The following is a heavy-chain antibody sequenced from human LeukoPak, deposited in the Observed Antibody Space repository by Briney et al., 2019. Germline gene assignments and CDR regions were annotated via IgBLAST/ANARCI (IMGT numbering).Heavy chain of an antibody. D-gene: IGHD6-13*01. V-gene: IGHV4-31*03. CDR2: IYYSGST. Sequence: SETLSLTCTVSGGSISSGGYYWSWIRQHPGKGLEWIGYIYYSGSTYYNPSLKSRVTISVDTSKNQFSLKLSFVTAADTAVYYCARSSSSFRRLVGYFDYWGQGTLVTVSS. CDR1: GGSISSGGYY. CDR3: ARSSSSFRRLVGYFDY. J-gene: IGHJ4*02.